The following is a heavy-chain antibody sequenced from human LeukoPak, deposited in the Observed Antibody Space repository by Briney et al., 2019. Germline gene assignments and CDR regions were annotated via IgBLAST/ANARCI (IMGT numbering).Heavy chain of an antibody. D-gene: IGHD6-13*01. Sequence: ASVKVSCKASGGTFSSYAISWVRQAPGQGLEWMGGIIPIFGTAIYAQKFQGRVTITADESTSTAYMELSSLRSEDTAVYYCARVREQQLLISTHNWFDPWGQGTLVTVSS. CDR1: GGTFSSYA. CDR3: ARVREQQLLISTHNWFDP. CDR2: IIPIFGTA. V-gene: IGHV1-69*13. J-gene: IGHJ5*02.